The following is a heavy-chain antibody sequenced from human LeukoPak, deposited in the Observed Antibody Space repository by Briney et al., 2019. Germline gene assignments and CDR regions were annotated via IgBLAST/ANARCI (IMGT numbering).Heavy chain of an antibody. V-gene: IGHV4-59*01. Sequence: PSETLSLTCTVSGGSISSYYRSWIRQPPGKGLEWIGYIYYSGSTNYNPSLKSRVTISVDTSKNQFSLKLSSVTAADTAVYYCARAEWFGELFYFDYWGQGTLVTVSS. D-gene: IGHD3-10*01. J-gene: IGHJ4*02. CDR1: GGSISSYY. CDR3: ARAEWFGELFYFDY. CDR2: IYYSGST.